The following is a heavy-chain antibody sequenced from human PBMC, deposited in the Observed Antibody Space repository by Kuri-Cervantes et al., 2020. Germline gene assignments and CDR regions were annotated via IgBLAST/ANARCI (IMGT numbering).Heavy chain of an antibody. CDR1: GFTFSSYW. V-gene: IGHV3-7*01. D-gene: IGHD3-16*01. CDR3: ARGDYAPGYYYYYMDV. Sequence: GESLKISCAASGFTFSSYWMSWVRQAPGKGLEWVANIKQDGSEKYYVDSVKGRFTISRDNAKNSLYLQMNSLRAEDTAVYYCARGDYAPGYYYYYMDVWGKGTTVTVSS. J-gene: IGHJ6*03. CDR2: IKQDGSEK.